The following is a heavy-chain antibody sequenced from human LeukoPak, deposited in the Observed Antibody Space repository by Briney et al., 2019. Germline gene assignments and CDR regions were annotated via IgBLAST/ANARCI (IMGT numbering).Heavy chain of an antibody. J-gene: IGHJ4*02. V-gene: IGHV3-9*01. D-gene: IGHD2-2*01. CDR2: ISWNSGTI. Sequence: GGSLRLSCAASGFTFDDYAMHWVRQAPGKGLEWVSGISWNSGTIGYADSVKGRFTISRDNAKNTLYLQMNSLRAEDTAVYYCARAYQLLWPSDYWGQGTLVTVSS. CDR1: GFTFDDYA. CDR3: ARAYQLLWPSDY.